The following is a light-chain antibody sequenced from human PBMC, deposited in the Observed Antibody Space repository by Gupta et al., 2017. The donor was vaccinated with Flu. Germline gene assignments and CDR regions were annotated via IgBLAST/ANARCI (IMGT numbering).Light chain of an antibody. CDR1: AASATTATY. CDR3: VQDMGRGIGV. J-gene: IGLJ3*02. Sequence: AASATTATYPACFQQTPAEPPRTLIYSTNTRSPGVPDRFSGSILGNKTALTITGAKADNESDYYCVQDMGRGIGVFGGGTKLTVL. CDR2: STN. V-gene: IGLV8-61*01.